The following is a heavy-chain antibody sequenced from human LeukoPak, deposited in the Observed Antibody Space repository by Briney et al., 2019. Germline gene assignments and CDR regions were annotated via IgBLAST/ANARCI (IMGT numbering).Heavy chain of an antibody. Sequence: PGGSLRLSCAASGFTFDDYAMHWVRQAPGKGLEWVSGISWNSGSIGYADSVKGRFTISRDNAKNSLYLQMNSLRAEDTALYYCAKVHSSSSARSPFDYWGQGTLVTVSS. CDR3: AKVHSSSSARSPFDY. CDR2: ISWNSGSI. CDR1: GFTFDDYA. V-gene: IGHV3-9*01. J-gene: IGHJ4*02. D-gene: IGHD6-13*01.